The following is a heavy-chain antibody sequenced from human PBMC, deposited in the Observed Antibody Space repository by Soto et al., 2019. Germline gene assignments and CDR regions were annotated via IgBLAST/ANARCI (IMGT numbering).Heavy chain of an antibody. J-gene: IGHJ4*02. V-gene: IGHV3-21*01. CDR2: ISSSSSYI. CDR3: ARALSSSTSCLDY. CDR1: GFTFSSYS. D-gene: IGHD2-2*01. Sequence: GGSLRLSCAASGFTFSSYSMNWVRQAPGKGLEWVSSISSSSSYIYYADSVKGRFTISRDNAKNSLYLQMNSLRAEDTAVYYCARALSSSTSCLDYWGQGTLVTVSS.